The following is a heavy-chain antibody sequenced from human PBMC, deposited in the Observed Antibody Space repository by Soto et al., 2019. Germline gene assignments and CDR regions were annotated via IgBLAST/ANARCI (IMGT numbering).Heavy chain of an antibody. V-gene: IGHV3-23*01. J-gene: IGHJ4*02. CDR3: AKYYDFWSGYYSTPDY. D-gene: IGHD3-3*01. CDR1: GFTFSSYA. CDR2: ISGSGGST. Sequence: GGSLRLSCAASGFTFSSYAMSWVRQAPGKGLEWVSAISGSGGSTYYADSVKGRFTISRDNSKNTLYLQMNSLRAEDTAVYYCAKYYDFWSGYYSTPDYWGQGTLVTVSS.